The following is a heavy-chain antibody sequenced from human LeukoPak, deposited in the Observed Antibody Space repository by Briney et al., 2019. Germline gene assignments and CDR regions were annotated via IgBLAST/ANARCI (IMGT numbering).Heavy chain of an antibody. Sequence: GGSLRLSCAASGFTFSSYAMSWVRQAPGKGLEWVSAISTSGGTTYYADSVKGRFTISRDNAKNSLYLQMNSLRAEDTAVYYCARNPDSSGYPGLDYWGQGTLVTVSS. CDR2: ISTSGGTT. J-gene: IGHJ4*02. CDR1: GFTFSSYA. V-gene: IGHV3-23*01. CDR3: ARNPDSSGYPGLDY. D-gene: IGHD3-22*01.